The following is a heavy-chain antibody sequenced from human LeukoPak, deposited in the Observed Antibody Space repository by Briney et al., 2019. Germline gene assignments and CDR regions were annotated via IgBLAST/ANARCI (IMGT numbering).Heavy chain of an antibody. V-gene: IGHV3-33*06. D-gene: IGHD4-23*01. Sequence: GGSLRLSCAASGFTFSSYGMHWVRQAPGKGLEWVAVIWYDGSNKYYADSVKGRFTISRDNSKNTLYLQMNSLRAEDTAVYYCAKKYGGNPGHAFDIWGQGTMVTVSS. CDR3: AKKYGGNPGHAFDI. CDR2: IWYDGSNK. CDR1: GFTFSSYG. J-gene: IGHJ3*02.